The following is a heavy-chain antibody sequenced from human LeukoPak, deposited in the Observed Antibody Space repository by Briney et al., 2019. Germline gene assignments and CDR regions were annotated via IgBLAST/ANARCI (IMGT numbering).Heavy chain of an antibody. D-gene: IGHD3-10*01. V-gene: IGHV1-18*01. CDR3: ASTYYYGSGSYYTPRSDAFDI. J-gene: IGHJ3*02. Sequence: ASVKVSCKASGYTFTSYGISWVGQAPGQGLEWMGWISAYNGNTNYAQKLQGRVTMTTDTSTSTAYMELRSLRSDDTAVYYCASTYYYGSGSYYTPRSDAFDIWGQGTMVTVSS. CDR2: ISAYNGNT. CDR1: GYTFTSYG.